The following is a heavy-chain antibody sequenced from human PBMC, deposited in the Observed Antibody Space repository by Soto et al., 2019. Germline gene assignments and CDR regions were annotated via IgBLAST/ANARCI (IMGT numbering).Heavy chain of an antibody. CDR3: ARAREDYRGMDV. J-gene: IGHJ4*02. CDR1: GGSFSGYY. Sequence: SETLSLTCAVYGGSFSGYYWSWIRQPPGKGLEWIGEINHSGSTNYDPSLKSRVTISVDTSKNQFSLKLSSVTAADTAVYYCARAREDYRGMDVWGQGTLVTVSS. CDR2: INHSGST. D-gene: IGHD4-17*01. V-gene: IGHV4-34*01.